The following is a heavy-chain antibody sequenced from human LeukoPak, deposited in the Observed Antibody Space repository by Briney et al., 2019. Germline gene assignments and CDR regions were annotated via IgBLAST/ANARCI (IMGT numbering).Heavy chain of an antibody. V-gene: IGHV1-2*02. J-gene: IGHJ4*02. CDR3: ASSDYGDYLPMDY. D-gene: IGHD4-17*01. CDR1: GYTFTGYY. Sequence: GASVKVSCKASGYTFTGYYMHWVRQAPGQGLEWMGWINPNSGGTNYAQKFQGRVTMTRDTSISTAYMELSRLRSDDTAVYYCASSDYGDYLPMDYWGQGTLVTVSS. CDR2: INPNSGGT.